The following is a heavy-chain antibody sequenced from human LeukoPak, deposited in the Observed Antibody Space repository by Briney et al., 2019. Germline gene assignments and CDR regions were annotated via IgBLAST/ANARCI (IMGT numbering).Heavy chain of an antibody. CDR2: INHSGST. Sequence: SETLSLTCAVYGGSFSGYYWSWIRQPPGKGLEWLGEINHSGSTNYNPSLKSRVTISVDTSKNQFSLKLSSVTAADTAVYYCARARRGAIRGDYDAFDIWGQGTMVTVSS. V-gene: IGHV4-34*01. D-gene: IGHD4-17*01. CDR3: ARARRGAIRGDYDAFDI. CDR1: GGSFSGYY. J-gene: IGHJ3*02.